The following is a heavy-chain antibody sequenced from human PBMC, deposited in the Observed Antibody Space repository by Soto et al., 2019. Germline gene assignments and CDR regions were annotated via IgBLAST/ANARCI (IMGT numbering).Heavy chain of an antibody. J-gene: IGHJ4*02. Sequence: XAVQASCRASGYTFTCYYMRWVRQAPGQGLEWMGWINPNSGGTNYAQKFQGRVTMTRDTSISTAYMELSRLRSDGTAVYYCARDLHGDYYFDYWGQGTLVTVSS. D-gene: IGHD4-17*01. CDR1: GYTFTCYY. V-gene: IGHV1-2*02. CDR3: ARDLHGDYYFDY. CDR2: INPNSGGT.